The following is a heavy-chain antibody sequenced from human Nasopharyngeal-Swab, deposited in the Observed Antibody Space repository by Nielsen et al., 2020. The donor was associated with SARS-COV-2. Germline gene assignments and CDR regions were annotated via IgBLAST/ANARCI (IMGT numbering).Heavy chain of an antibody. Sequence: GSLRLSCAASGFTFSTYAMHWVRQAPGKGLEWVTFIWYDGSNKEYADAVKGRFTISRDNSKNTVFLQMNSLRVEDTAVYYCATDAPGSGFALDTWGRGTMVTVLS. CDR1: GFTFSTYA. D-gene: IGHD3-22*01. J-gene: IGHJ3*02. V-gene: IGHV3-30*02. CDR2: IWYDGSNK. CDR3: ATDAPGSGFALDT.